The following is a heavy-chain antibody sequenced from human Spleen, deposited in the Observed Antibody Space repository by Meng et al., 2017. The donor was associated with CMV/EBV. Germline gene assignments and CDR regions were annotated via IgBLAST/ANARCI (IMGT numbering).Heavy chain of an antibody. Sequence: TVRSDSMNWVRQAPGKGLEWVSSTSSSSSYKYYADSLKGRFTISRDNAKNSLYLQMNSLRAEDTAVYYCARGTPDSIFGMVPDAFDIWGQGTMVTVSS. CDR1: TVRSDS. CDR2: TSSSSSYK. J-gene: IGHJ3*02. V-gene: IGHV3-21*01. D-gene: IGHD3-3*01. CDR3: ARGTPDSIFGMVPDAFDI.